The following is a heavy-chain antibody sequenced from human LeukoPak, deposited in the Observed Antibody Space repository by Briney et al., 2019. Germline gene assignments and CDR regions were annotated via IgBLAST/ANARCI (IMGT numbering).Heavy chain of an antibody. CDR3: ARDRTYYYDSSGYYGY. Sequence: GGSLRLSCEGSGFTFSINAMHWVRQAPGKGLEWLAVISYDGTKQYFADSVKGRFTISRDNVKNSLYLEMNSLRAEDTAVYYCARDRTYYYDSSGYYGYWGQGTLVTVSS. D-gene: IGHD3-22*01. V-gene: IGHV3-30-3*01. J-gene: IGHJ4*02. CDR2: ISYDGTKQ. CDR1: GFTFSINA.